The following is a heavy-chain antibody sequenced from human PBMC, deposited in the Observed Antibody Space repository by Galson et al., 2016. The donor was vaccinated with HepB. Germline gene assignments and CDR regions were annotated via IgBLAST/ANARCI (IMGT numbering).Heavy chain of an antibody. CDR2: ICHSGTT. V-gene: IGHV4-39*01. CDR1: GDSIFSSNYN. D-gene: IGHD3-22*01. CDR3: ARQLNYYDSSGYFRNWFDP. J-gene: IGHJ5*02. Sequence: TLSLTCTVFGDSIFSSNYNWGWVRQSPGKGLEWVGSICHSGTTYSHSSLKSRVTMSVDLSKNQFSLKLRSVTAADTTVYFCARQLNYYDSSGYFRNWFDPWGQGTLVTVSS.